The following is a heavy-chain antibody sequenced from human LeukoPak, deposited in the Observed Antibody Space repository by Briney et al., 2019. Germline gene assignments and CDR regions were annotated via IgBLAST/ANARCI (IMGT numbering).Heavy chain of an antibody. Sequence: PGGSLGLSCAASGFTFSNYDMHWVRQTTGKGPEWVSAIGSAGATYYPGSLKGRFTISRENAKNSLFLQMNSLRVGDTAVYFCARGGISAFMPDNWYFDLWGRGTLVTVSS. D-gene: IGHD1-26*01. J-gene: IGHJ2*01. CDR3: ARGGISAFMPDNWYFDL. CDR2: IGSAGAT. CDR1: GFTFSNYD. V-gene: IGHV3-13*01.